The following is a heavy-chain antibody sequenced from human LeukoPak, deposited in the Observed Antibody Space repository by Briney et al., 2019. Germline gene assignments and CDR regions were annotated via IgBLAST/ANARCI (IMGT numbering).Heavy chain of an antibody. J-gene: IGHJ3*02. V-gene: IGHV3-23*01. D-gene: IGHD2-2*01. CDR1: GFTFSSYM. CDR2: ISGSGGGT. Sequence: GGSLRLSCAASGFTFSSYMMTWVRQAPGKGLEWVSAISGSGGGTYYADSVKGRFTISRDNSKNTLYLQMNSLRAEDTAVYYCAKDIVVVPAAPYDAFDIWGQGTMVTVSS. CDR3: AKDIVVVPAAPYDAFDI.